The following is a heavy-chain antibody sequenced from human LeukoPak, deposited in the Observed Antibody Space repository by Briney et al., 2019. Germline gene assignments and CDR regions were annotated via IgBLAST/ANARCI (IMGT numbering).Heavy chain of an antibody. J-gene: IGHJ4*02. CDR1: GGSFSGYY. CDR2: INHSGST. D-gene: IGHD6-13*01. CDR3: ARGIAAAGGEYYFDY. V-gene: IGHV4-34*01. Sequence: SETLSLTCAVYGGSFSGYYWSWIRQPPGKGLEWIGEINHSGSTYYNPSLKSRVTISVDGSKNQFSLKLSSVTAADTAVYYCARGIAAAGGEYYFDYWGQGTLVTVSS.